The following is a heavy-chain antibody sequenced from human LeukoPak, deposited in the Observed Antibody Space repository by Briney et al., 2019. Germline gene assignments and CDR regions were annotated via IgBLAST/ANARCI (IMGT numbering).Heavy chain of an antibody. D-gene: IGHD2-2*01. CDR1: GFTFSSYA. CDR3: AKGGYCSSTSCPGYYFDY. V-gene: IGHV3-23*01. CDR2: ISGSGGST. Sequence: GGSLRLSCAASGFTFSSYAMSWVRQAPGKGLEWVSAISGSGGSTYYADSVKGRFTISRGNSKNTLYLQMNSLRAEDTAVYYCAKGGYCSSTSCPGYYFDYWGQGTLVTVSS. J-gene: IGHJ4*02.